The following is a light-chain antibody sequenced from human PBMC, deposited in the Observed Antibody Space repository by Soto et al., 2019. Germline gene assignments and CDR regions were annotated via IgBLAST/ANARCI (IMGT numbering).Light chain of an antibody. CDR2: DAS. Sequence: EIVMTQSPATLSVSPGGRVGLSCRASQSIRTSLAWYQQKPGQAPRLVIFDASNRANGVPARFGGSGSGTDFTLTINSLEPEDFAVYYCQQRNVWPPITFGQGTRLEIK. CDR1: QSIRTS. J-gene: IGKJ5*01. V-gene: IGKV3-11*01. CDR3: QQRNVWPPIT.